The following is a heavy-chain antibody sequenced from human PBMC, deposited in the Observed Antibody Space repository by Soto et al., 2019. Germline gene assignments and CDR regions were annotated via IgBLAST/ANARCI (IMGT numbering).Heavy chain of an antibody. CDR1: SGSISSSNW. V-gene: IGHV4-39*01. J-gene: IGHJ5*02. CDR2: IYYSGTT. Sequence: WETLSLTCAVSSGSISSSNWWSWVRQPPGKGLEWIGSIYYSGTTHYNPSLKSRVTISADTSKNQFSLKLSSVTAADTAFYYCARLKGAFLITTYNWFDPWGQGTLVTVSS. CDR3: ARLKGAFLITTYNWFDP. D-gene: IGHD3-22*01.